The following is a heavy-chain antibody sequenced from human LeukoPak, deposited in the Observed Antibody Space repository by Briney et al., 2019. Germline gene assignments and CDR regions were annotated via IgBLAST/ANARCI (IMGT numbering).Heavy chain of an antibody. D-gene: IGHD6-13*01. V-gene: IGHV3-48*04. CDR3: AREGRAAAGGY. CDR1: GFTFSSYS. J-gene: IGHJ4*02. Sequence: GGSLRLSCAASGFTFSSYSMNWVRQAPGKGLEWVSYISSSSSTIYYADSVKGRFTISRDNAKNSLYLQMNSLRAEDTAVYYCAREGRAAAGGYWGQGTLVTVSS. CDR2: ISSSSSTI.